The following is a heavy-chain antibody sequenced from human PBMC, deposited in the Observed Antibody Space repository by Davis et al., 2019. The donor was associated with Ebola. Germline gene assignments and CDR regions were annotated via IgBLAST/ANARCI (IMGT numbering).Heavy chain of an antibody. D-gene: IGHD3-10*01. Sequence: ASVKVSCKASGYTFTSYYMHWVRQAPGQGLEWMGIINPSGGSTNYAQKFQGRVTMTTDTSTSTAYMELRSLRSDDTAVYFWARGVVLRGVIHGDYWGQGTLVTVSS. CDR2: INPSGGST. V-gene: IGHV1-46*01. CDR3: ARGVVLRGVIHGDY. CDR1: GYTFTSYY. J-gene: IGHJ4*02.